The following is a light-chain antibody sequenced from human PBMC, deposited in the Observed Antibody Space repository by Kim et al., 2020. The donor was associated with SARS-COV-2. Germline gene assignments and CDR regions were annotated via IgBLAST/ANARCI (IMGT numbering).Light chain of an antibody. CDR2: SNN. J-gene: IGLJ3*02. CDR1: SSNIGSNN. V-gene: IGLV1-44*01. CDR3: AVWDDSLKQGV. Sequence: QSVLTQPPSASGTPGQRVTISCSGSSSNIGSNNVVWYQQLPGAAPNLLIYSNNHRPSGIPDRFSGSRSGTSASLAISGLQSGDEADYYCAVWDDSLKQGVFGGGTQLTVL.